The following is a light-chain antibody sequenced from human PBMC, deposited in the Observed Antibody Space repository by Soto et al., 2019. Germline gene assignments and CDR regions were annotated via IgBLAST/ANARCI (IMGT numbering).Light chain of an antibody. V-gene: IGLV2-14*01. Sequence: QSVLTQPASVSGSPGQSITISCTGTSNDVGGYNYVSWYQQYPGKAPKLMIYEVSNRPSGVSNRFSGSKSGNTASLTISGLQAEDEADYYCSSYTSSIKLFGGGTKLTVL. J-gene: IGLJ3*02. CDR2: EVS. CDR1: SNDVGGYNY. CDR3: SSYTSSIKL.